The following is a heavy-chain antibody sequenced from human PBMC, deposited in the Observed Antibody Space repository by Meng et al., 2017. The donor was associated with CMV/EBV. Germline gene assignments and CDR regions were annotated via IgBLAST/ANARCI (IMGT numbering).Heavy chain of an antibody. CDR2: IDWDDDK. CDR1: GFSLSTSGMC. V-gene: IGHV2-70*20. CDR3: ARNRGTVPPYYYYGMDV. D-gene: IGHD2-2*01. J-gene: IGHJ6*02. Sequence: SGPTLVTPTQTLTPTCTFSGFSLSTSGMCVSWVRQPPGKALEWLALIDWDDDKYYSTSLKTRLTISKDTSKNQVVLTMTNMDPVDTATYYCARNRGTVPPYYYYGMDVWGQGTTVTVSS.